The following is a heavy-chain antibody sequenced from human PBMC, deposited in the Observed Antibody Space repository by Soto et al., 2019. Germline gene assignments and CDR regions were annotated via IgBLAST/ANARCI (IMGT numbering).Heavy chain of an antibody. D-gene: IGHD4-4*01. CDR3: ARADYSNFIDYYGMDV. CDR2: IYHSGST. J-gene: IGHJ6*02. V-gene: IGHV4-4*02. Sequence: PSETLSLTCAVSGGSISSSNWWSWVRQPPGKGLEWIGEIYHSGSTNYNPSLKSRVTISVDKSKNQFSLKLSSVTAADTAVYYCARADYSNFIDYYGMDVWGQGTTVTVSS. CDR1: GGSISSSNW.